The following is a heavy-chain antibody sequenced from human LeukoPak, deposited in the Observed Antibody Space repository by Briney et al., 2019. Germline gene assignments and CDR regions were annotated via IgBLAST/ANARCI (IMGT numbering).Heavy chain of an antibody. D-gene: IGHD3-22*01. J-gene: IGHJ4*02. CDR2: ISYDGSNK. CDR1: GFTFSSYG. V-gene: IGHV3-30*03. Sequence: GGSLRLSCAASGFTFSSYGMHWVRQAPGKGLEWVAVISYDGSNKYYADSVKGRFTISRDNSKNTLYLQMNSLRAEDTAVYYCARPHYYDSRGTPDHWGQGTLVTVSS. CDR3: ARPHYYDSRGTPDH.